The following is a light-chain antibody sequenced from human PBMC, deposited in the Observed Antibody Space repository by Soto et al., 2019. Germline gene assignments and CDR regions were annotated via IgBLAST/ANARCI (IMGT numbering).Light chain of an antibody. Sequence: DIKMTQSPSSLPASVGDRVTLTCRASQSISTYLSWYQQKPGKAPKLLIYAASSLQSGVPSRLSGSGSGTDFTLTISSLQPEDFATYYCQQSYTIPYTFGQGTKLEIK. CDR1: QSISTY. CDR2: AAS. CDR3: QQSYTIPYT. V-gene: IGKV1-39*01. J-gene: IGKJ2*01.